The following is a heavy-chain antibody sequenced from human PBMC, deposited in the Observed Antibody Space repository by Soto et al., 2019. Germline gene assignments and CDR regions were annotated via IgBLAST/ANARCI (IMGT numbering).Heavy chain of an antibody. J-gene: IGHJ5*02. D-gene: IGHD3-10*01. CDR2: IIPIFGTA. V-gene: IGHV1-69*13. CDR3: ARLSLYGSGGPVGSWFDP. CDR1: GGTFSSYA. Sequence: SVKVSCKASGGTFSSYAISWVRQAPGQGFEWMGGIIPIFGTANYAQKFQGRVTITADESTSTAYMELSSLRSEDTAVYYCARLSLYGSGGPVGSWFDPWGQGTLVTVSS.